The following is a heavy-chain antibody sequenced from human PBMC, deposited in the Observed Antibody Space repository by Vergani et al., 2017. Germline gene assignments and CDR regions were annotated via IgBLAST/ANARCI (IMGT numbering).Heavy chain of an antibody. Sequence: EVQLVESGGGLVQPGGSLRLSCAASGFTFSSYSMNWVRQAPGKGLEWVSYISSSSSTIYYADSVKGRFTISRDNAKNSLYLQMNSLRAEDTAVYYCARDRREPSYYYYGMDVWGQGP. V-gene: IGHV3-48*01. J-gene: IGHJ6*02. CDR1: GFTFSSYS. CDR3: ARDRREPSYYYYGMDV. D-gene: IGHD1-26*01. CDR2: ISSSSSTI.